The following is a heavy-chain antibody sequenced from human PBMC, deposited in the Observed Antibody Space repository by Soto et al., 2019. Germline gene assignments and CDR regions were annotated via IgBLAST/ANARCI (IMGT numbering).Heavy chain of an antibody. CDR2: IDPVNGNT. Sequence: ASVKVSCKASGYTFTNYVMHWVRQTPGQRPEWMGWIDPVNGNTKYSHNFQARVAIISDTSASTADMELSSLRSEDTAIYYCTRSCSSTSCYENAYDTWGQGTMVTVSS. J-gene: IGHJ3*02. D-gene: IGHD2-2*01. CDR1: GYTFTNYV. CDR3: TRSCSSTSCYENAYDT. V-gene: IGHV1-3*01.